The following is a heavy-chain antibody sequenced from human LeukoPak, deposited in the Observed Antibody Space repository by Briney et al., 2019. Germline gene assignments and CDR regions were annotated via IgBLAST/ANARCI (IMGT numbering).Heavy chain of an antibody. J-gene: IGHJ4*02. CDR1: GYTFTGYY. CDR2: INPNSGGT. D-gene: IGHD4-23*01. CDR3: ARDPETVVTPGGY. V-gene: IGHV1-2*02. Sequence: GASVKVSCKASGYTFTGYYMHWVRQAPGQGLEWMGWINPNSGGTNYAQKFQGRVTMTRDTSISTAYMELSRLRSDDTAVYYCARDPETVVTPGGYWGQGTLVTVSS.